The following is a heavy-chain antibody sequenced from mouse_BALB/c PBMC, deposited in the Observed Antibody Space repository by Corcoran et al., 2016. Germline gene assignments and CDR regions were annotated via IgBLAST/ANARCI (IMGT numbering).Heavy chain of an antibody. D-gene: IGHD1-1*01. CDR1: GYTFTDYN. CDR2: INPNNGGT. V-gene: IGHV1-18*01. J-gene: IGHJ1*01. Sequence: EIQLQQTGPELVKPGASVKIPCKASGYTFTDYNMDWVKQSHGKSLEWIGDINPNNGGTIYNQKFKGKATLTVDKSSSTAYMELRSLTSEDTAVYYCASLLRCFDVWGAGTTVTVSS. CDR3: ASLLRCFDV.